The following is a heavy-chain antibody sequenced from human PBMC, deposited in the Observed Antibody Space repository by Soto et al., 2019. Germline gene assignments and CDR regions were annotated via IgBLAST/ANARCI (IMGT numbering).Heavy chain of an antibody. CDR2: IYYSGST. Sequence: SETLSLTCTVSGGSISSYYWSWIRQPPGRGLEWIGYIYYSGSTNYNPSLKSRVTISVDTSKNQFSLKLSSVTAADTAVYYCAREMDSSRWFDPWGQGTLVTVSS. CDR3: AREMDSSRWFDP. CDR1: GGSISSYY. V-gene: IGHV4-59*01. J-gene: IGHJ5*02. D-gene: IGHD6-13*01.